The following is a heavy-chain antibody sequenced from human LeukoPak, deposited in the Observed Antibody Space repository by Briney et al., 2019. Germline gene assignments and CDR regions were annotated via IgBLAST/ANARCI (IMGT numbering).Heavy chain of an antibody. J-gene: IGHJ4*02. Sequence: GSLRLSCAASGFTFSSYSMNWVRQAPGKGLEWVSSISSSSSYIYYADSVKGRFTISRDNAKNSLYLQMNSLRAEDTAVYYCARDPNYFGVAQGAPYWGQGTLVTVSS. CDR2: ISSSSSYI. V-gene: IGHV3-21*01. D-gene: IGHD3-3*01. CDR3: ARDPNYFGVAQGAPY. CDR1: GFTFSSYS.